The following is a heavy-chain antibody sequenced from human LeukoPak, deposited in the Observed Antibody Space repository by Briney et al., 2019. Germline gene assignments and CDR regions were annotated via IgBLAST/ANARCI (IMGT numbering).Heavy chain of an antibody. CDR1: GFTVSSNY. CDR3: ARGTTIAVAGEDY. CDR2: IYSGGST. D-gene: IGHD6-19*01. V-gene: IGHV3-53*01. Sequence: GGSLRLSCAASGFTVSSNYMSWVRQAPGKGLEWVSVIYSGGSTYYADSVKGRFTISRDNSKNTLYLQMNSLRAEDTAVYYCARGTTIAVAGEDYWGQGTLVTVSS. J-gene: IGHJ4*02.